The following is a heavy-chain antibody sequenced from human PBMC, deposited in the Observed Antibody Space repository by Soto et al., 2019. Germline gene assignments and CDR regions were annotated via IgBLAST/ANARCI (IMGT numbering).Heavy chain of an antibody. CDR3: ARRGYYDFWSGSDTAYDY. CDR2: INAGNGNT. Sequence: QVQLVQSGAEVKKPGASVKVSCKASGYTFTSYAMHWVRQAPGQRLEWMGWINAGNGNTKYSQKFQGRVTITRDTSASTAYMELSSLRSEDTAVYYCARRGYYDFWSGSDTAYDYWGQGTQVTVSS. V-gene: IGHV1-3*01. J-gene: IGHJ4*02. D-gene: IGHD3-3*01. CDR1: GYTFTSYA.